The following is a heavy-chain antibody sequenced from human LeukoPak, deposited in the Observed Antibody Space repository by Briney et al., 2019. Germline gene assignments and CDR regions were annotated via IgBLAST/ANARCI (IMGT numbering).Heavy chain of an antibody. CDR1: GFTLGSHD. D-gene: IGHD5-18*01. CDR3: VREARGYHYTYFDY. Sequence: GGSLRLSCTASGFTLGSHDMHWVRQIPGQGLEWVAAVSSGFHAFFSDSVQGRFTVSREDARNSLYLQMNSLRAGDTAVYYCVREARGYHYTYFDYWGQGTLVTVSS. CDR2: VSSGFHA. J-gene: IGHJ4*02. V-gene: IGHV3-13*01.